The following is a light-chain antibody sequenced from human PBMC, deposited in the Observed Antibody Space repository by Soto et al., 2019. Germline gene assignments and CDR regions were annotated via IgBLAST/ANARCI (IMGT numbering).Light chain of an antibody. Sequence: EIVLTQSPGTLSLSPGERATLSCRASQSVSDSYLAWYQQQPGQATRLLIYASSRATGIPDRFSGSGSGTDFTLTISRLEPEDFAVYYCQHYGTSALFGPGTKVDIK. CDR3: QHYGTSAL. CDR1: QSVSDSY. CDR2: AS. V-gene: IGKV3-20*01. J-gene: IGKJ3*01.